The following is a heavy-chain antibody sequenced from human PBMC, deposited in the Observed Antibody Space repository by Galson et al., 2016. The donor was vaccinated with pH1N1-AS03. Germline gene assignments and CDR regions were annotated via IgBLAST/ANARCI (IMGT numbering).Heavy chain of an antibody. D-gene: IGHD3-22*01. CDR1: GYTFATFD. Sequence: SVKVSCKASGYTFATFDINWVRLATGQGLEWMGWMNPNSANTGYAQKFQDRVTMTRNTSISTAYMELSSLRAEDTAVYNCAKSSRYYDSSAYFSEAFDIWGQGTMVTVSS. J-gene: IGHJ3*02. CDR2: MNPNSANT. CDR3: AKSSRYYDSSAYFSEAFDI. V-gene: IGHV1-8*01.